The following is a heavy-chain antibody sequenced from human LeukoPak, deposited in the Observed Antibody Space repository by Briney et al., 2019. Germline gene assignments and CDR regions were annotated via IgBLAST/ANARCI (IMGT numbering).Heavy chain of an antibody. CDR3: ARLTKFFTGYYPSP. J-gene: IGHJ5*02. CDR1: GGSITGYY. D-gene: IGHD3-9*01. V-gene: IGHV4-59*08. CDR2: IYSSGST. Sequence: SETLSLTCTVSGGSITGYYWRWIRQPPGKGLEWIGYIYSSGSTKYNTSLKSRGTISVDTSKNQISLKLNSVTAADTPVYYCARLTKFFTGYYPSPWGPGTLVTVSS.